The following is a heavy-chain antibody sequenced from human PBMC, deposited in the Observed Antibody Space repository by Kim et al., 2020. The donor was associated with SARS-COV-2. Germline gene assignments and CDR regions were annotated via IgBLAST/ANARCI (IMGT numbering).Heavy chain of an antibody. CDR3: ARDLYSSSSGFRGKYYYYYGMDV. CDR1: GFTFSSYS. Sequence: GGSLRLSCAASGFTFSSYSMNWVRQAPGKGLEWVSSISSSSSYIYYADSVKGRFTISRDNAKNSLYLQMNSLRAEDTAVYYCARDLYSSSSGFRGKYYYYYGMDVWGQGTTVTVSS. CDR2: ISSSSSYI. V-gene: IGHV3-21*01. J-gene: IGHJ6*02. D-gene: IGHD6-6*01.